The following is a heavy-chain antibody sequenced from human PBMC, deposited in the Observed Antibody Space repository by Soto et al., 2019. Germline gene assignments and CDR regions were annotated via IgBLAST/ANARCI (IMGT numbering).Heavy chain of an antibody. CDR1: GFTFSSYA. Sequence: GGSLRLSCAASGFTFSSYAMSWVRQAPGKGLEWVSAISGSGGSTYYADSVKGRFTISRDNSKNALYLQMNSLRAEDTAVYYCAKGMVRGVRNYFYYYYYMDVWGKGTTVTVSS. J-gene: IGHJ6*03. V-gene: IGHV3-23*01. CDR3: AKGMVRGVRNYFYYYYYMDV. CDR2: ISGSGGST. D-gene: IGHD3-10*01.